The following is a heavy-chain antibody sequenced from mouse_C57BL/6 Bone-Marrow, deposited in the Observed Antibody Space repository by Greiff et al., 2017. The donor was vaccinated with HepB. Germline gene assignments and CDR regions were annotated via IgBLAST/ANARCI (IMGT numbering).Heavy chain of an antibody. CDR1: GFSFNTYA. J-gene: IGHJ1*03. V-gene: IGHV10-1*01. CDR2: IRSKSNNYAT. Sequence: EVQGVESGGGLVQPKGSLKLSCAASGFSFNTYAMNWVRQAPGKGLEWVARIRSKSNNYATYYADSVKDRFTISRDDSESMLYLQMNNLKTEDTAMYYCVRLEDYYGSSYGYFDVWGTGTTVTVSS. CDR3: VRLEDYYGSSYGYFDV. D-gene: IGHD1-1*01.